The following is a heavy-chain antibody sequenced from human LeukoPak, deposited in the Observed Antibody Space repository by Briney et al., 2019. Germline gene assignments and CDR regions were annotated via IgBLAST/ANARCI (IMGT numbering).Heavy chain of an antibody. D-gene: IGHD4-23*01. CDR3: ARDYGGKPIYYYYYMDV. CDR2: ISAYNGNT. Sequence: ASVTVSFKASGYTFTSYGISWVRQAPGQGLEWMGWISAYNGNTNYAQKLQGRVTMTTDTSTSTAYMELRSLRSDDTAVYYCARDYGGKPIYYYYYMDVWGKGTTVTVSS. J-gene: IGHJ6*03. CDR1: GYTFTSYG. V-gene: IGHV1-18*01.